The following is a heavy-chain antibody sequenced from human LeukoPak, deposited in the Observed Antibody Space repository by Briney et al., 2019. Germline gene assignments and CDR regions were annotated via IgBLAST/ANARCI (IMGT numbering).Heavy chain of an antibody. Sequence: GGSLRLSSAASGFTFSSYWMSWVRQAPGKGLEWVANIKQDGSEKYYVDSVKGRFTISRDNAKNSLYLQMNSLRAEDTAVYYCARDQMAYSSSPDAFDIWGQGTMVTVSS. CDR3: ARDQMAYSSSPDAFDI. CDR2: IKQDGSEK. V-gene: IGHV3-7*01. D-gene: IGHD6-6*01. CDR1: GFTFSSYW. J-gene: IGHJ3*02.